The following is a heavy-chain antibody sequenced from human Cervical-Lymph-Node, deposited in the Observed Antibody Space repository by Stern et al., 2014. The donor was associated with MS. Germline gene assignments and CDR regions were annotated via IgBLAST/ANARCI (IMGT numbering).Heavy chain of an antibody. CDR2: INGHNGDT. CDR3: ARDPPRGPFGELLSNYDHCGMDV. Sequence: VQLVESGGGVKKPGASVKVSCKASGYNFRAYGISWVRQAPGQVLEWMAWINGHNGDTSYALKVKERVTLTTDTSNATALLELRSLTSDDTAIYYCARDPPRGPFGELLSNYDHCGMDVWGQGTTVTVSS. J-gene: IGHJ6*02. D-gene: IGHD3-10*01. V-gene: IGHV1-18*01. CDR1: GYNFRAYG.